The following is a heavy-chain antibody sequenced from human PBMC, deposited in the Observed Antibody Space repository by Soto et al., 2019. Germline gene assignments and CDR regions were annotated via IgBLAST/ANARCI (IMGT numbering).Heavy chain of an antibody. CDR2: INLNSGGT. D-gene: IGHD3-10*01. Sequence: ASVKVSCKASGYTFTGYYMHWVRQAPGQGLEWMGWINLNSGGTNYAQKFQGWVTMTRDTSISTAYMELSRLRSDDTAVYYCARGSTLMYYYYGMDVWGQGTTVTVSS. J-gene: IGHJ6*02. V-gene: IGHV1-2*04. CDR3: ARGSTLMYYYYGMDV. CDR1: GYTFTGYY.